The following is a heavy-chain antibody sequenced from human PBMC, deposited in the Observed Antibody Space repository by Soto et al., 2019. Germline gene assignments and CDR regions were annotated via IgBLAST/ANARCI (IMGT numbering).Heavy chain of an antibody. Sequence: GGSLRLSCAASGFTFSSYEMNWVRQAPGKGLEWLSYISGGGSVVFYADSVKGRFTISRDNAQNSLSLQMNSLRAEDTAVYYCARENPSGDYIDYWGQGTLVTVSS. CDR3: ARENPSGDYIDY. J-gene: IGHJ4*02. V-gene: IGHV3-48*03. CDR2: ISGGGSVV. D-gene: IGHD2-8*02. CDR1: GFTFSSYE.